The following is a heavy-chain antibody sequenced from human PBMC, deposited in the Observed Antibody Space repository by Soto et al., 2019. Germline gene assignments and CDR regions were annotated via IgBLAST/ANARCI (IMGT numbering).Heavy chain of an antibody. CDR3: AGPYDSSGYSLSFDI. J-gene: IGHJ3*02. Sequence: GESLKISCKGSGYSFTSYGIGWVRQMPGKGLEWMGIIYPGDSDTRYSPSFQGQVTISADKAISTAYLQWSSLKTSDTAMYYCAGPYDSSGYSLSFDIWGQGTMVTVSS. D-gene: IGHD3-22*01. CDR1: GYSFTSYG. CDR2: IYPGDSDT. V-gene: IGHV5-51*01.